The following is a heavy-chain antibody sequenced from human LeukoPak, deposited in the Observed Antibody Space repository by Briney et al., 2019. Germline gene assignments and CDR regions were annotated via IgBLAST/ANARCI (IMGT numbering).Heavy chain of an antibody. D-gene: IGHD1-26*01. J-gene: IGHJ4*02. CDR2: INEDGSEK. Sequence: GGSLRRSCSASGFSCSSYWMSWVRQAPGKGLEWVAHINEDGSEKYYVDSVKGRFFISRDNAAKSLSLQMNRLRDADTAVYYCARVSVGAPAFDYWGQGNLVTVSS. CDR3: ARVSVGAPAFDY. V-gene: IGHV3-7*01. CDR1: GFSCSSYW.